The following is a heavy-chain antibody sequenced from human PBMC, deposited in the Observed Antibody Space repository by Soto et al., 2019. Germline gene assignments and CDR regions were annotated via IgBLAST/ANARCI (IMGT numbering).Heavy chain of an antibody. J-gene: IGHJ4*02. CDR3: ARGGSYISYFDY. V-gene: IGHV1-3*01. CDR2: INGGNGNT. Sequence: GASVKVSCKASGYTFTSYAIHWVRQAPGQRLEWMGWINGGNGNTKNSPKFQGRVTITRDTSASTAYMELSSLRSEDTAVYYCARGGSYISYFDYWGQGALVTVSS. CDR1: GYTFTSYA. D-gene: IGHD1-26*01.